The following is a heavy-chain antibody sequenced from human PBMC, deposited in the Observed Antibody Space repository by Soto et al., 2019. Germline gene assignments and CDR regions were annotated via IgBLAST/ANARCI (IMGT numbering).Heavy chain of an antibody. J-gene: IGHJ2*01. CDR2: ISGSGSST. CDR3: AKGEPNWNLLSRYFDL. D-gene: IGHD1-1*01. Sequence: EVQLLESGGGLVQPGGSLRLSCAASGFTFSDYAMSWVRQAPGKGLEWVSGISGSGSSTYYADSVKGRFTISRDKSKNTLYLQMNSLRCEDTAVDYCAKGEPNWNLLSRYFDLWGRGTLVTVSS. V-gene: IGHV3-23*01. CDR1: GFTFSDYA.